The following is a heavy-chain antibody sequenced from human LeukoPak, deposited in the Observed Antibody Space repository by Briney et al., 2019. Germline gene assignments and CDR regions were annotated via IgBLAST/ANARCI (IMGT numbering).Heavy chain of an antibody. D-gene: IGHD3-10*01. CDR1: GFTFSNYE. Sequence: GGSLRLSCAASGFTFSNYEMNWVRQAPGKGLEWISYISASGNPMFYADSVKGRFTISRDNAKNSLYLQMNSLRAEDTAIYYCAKDGGSGILYWGQGTLVTVSS. CDR3: AKDGGSGILY. CDR2: ISASGNPM. J-gene: IGHJ4*02. V-gene: IGHV3-48*03.